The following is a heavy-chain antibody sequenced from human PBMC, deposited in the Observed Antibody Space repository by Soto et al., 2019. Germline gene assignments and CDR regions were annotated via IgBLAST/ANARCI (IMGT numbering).Heavy chain of an antibody. J-gene: IGHJ2*01. CDR3: ARESSGIGYFDL. V-gene: IGHV1-69*13. CDR1: GGTFSSYA. Sequence: ASVNVSCKASGGTFSSYAISWVRQAPGQGLEWMGGIIPIFGTANYAQKFQGRVTITADESTSTAYMELSSLRSEDTAVYYCARESSGIGYFDLWGRGTLVTVSS. CDR2: IIPIFGTA. D-gene: IGHD3-10*01.